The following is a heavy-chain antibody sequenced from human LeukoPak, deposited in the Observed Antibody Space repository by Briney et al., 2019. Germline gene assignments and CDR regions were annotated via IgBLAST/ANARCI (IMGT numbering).Heavy chain of an antibody. V-gene: IGHV1-69*04. CDR1: GGTFSSYA. J-gene: IGHJ6*02. CDR3: ARGGLWFGEQRSGLYYGMDV. Sequence: VASVKVSCKASGGTFSSYAISWVRQAPGQGLEWMGRIIPILGIANYAQKFQGRVTITADKSTSTAYMELSSLGSEDTAVYYCARGGLWFGEQRSGLYYGMDVWGQGTTVTVSS. CDR2: IIPILGIA. D-gene: IGHD3-10*01.